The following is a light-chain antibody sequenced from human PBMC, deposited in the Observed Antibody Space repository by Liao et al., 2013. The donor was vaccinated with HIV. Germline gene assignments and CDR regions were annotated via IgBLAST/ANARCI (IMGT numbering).Light chain of an antibody. V-gene: IGLV3-21*01. CDR2: YDS. Sequence: SYELTQPPSVSVAPGKTARITCGRDNIGTKSVHWYQQKPGQAPVLVISYDSDRPSGIPERFSGSNSGNTATLTISRVEAGDEADYYCQVWDSSSDHYVFGTGTKVTVL. CDR1: NIGTKS. CDR3: QVWDSSSDHYV. J-gene: IGLJ1*01.